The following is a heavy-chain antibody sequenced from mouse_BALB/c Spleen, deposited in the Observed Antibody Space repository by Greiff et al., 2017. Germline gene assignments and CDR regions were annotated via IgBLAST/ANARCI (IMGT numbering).Heavy chain of an antibody. CDR3: ARYALGYFGV. CDR2: INPGSGGT. Sequence: VQLQQSGAELVRPGTSVTVSCKASGYAFTNYLIEWVKQRPGQGLEWIGVINPGSGGTNYNEKFKGKATLTADKSSSTAYMQLSSLTSDDSAVYCCARYALGYFGVWGAGTTVTVSS. CDR1: GYAFTNYL. J-gene: IGHJ1*01. V-gene: IGHV1-54*01.